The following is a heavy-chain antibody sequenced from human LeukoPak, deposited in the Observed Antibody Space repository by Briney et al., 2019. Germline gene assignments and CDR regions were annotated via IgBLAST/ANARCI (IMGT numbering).Heavy chain of an antibody. CDR3: ARGSRFLEWLSEYYFDY. J-gene: IGHJ4*02. Sequence: PSETLSLTCTVSGGSISSYYWSWLRQPPGKGLEGSGYIYYSGSTYYNPSLKSRVTTSVDTSKNQFSLKLSSVTAADTAVYYCARGSRFLEWLSEYYFDYWGQGTLVTVSS. D-gene: IGHD3-3*01. V-gene: IGHV4-59*12. CDR1: GGSISSYY. CDR2: IYYSGST.